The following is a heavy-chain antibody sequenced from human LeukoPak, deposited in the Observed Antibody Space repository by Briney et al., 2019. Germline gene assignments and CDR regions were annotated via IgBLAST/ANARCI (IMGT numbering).Heavy chain of an antibody. J-gene: IGHJ4*02. CDR2: IHYSGST. Sequence: PSETLSLTCTVSGGSISSSYWSWIRQPPGKGLEWIGYIHYSGSTNYNPSLKSRATISVDTSKAHFSLRLSSVTAADTAVYYCSRGLRGRSGYYFDSWGQGTLVTVSS. CDR1: GGSISSSY. CDR3: SRGLRGRSGYYFDS. V-gene: IGHV4-59*08.